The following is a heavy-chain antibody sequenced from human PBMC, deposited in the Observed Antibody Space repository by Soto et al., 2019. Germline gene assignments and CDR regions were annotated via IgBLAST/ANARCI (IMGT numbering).Heavy chain of an antibody. J-gene: IGHJ3*02. V-gene: IGHV5-10-1*01. CDR1: GYGFTSYW. D-gene: IGHD5-12*01. Sequence: GESLKISCKGSGYGFTSYWISWVRQMPGKGLEWMGRIDPSDSYTNYSPSFQGHVTISADKSISTAYLQWSSLKASDTAMYYCALVATNHDVFDICGQGTMVTVS. CDR3: ALVATNHDVFDI. CDR2: IDPSDSYT.